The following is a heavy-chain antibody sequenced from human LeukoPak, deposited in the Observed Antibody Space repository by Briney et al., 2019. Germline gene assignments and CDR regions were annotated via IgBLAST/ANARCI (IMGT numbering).Heavy chain of an antibody. CDR2: ISGSGGTT. D-gene: IGHD3-3*01. Sequence: GGSLRLSPAASGFTFITYAMAWVRQAPGKGLEWVSAISGSGGTTYYADSVKGRFTISRDNSKNTLYLQMNTLRAEDTAVYYCAKVWSLYYFDPWGQGTLVTVSS. J-gene: IGHJ4*02. CDR1: GFTFITYA. V-gene: IGHV3-23*01. CDR3: AKVWSLYYFDP.